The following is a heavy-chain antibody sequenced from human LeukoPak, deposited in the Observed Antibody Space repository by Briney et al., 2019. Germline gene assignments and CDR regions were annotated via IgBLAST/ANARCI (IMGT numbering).Heavy chain of an antibody. CDR2: IYYSGGT. Sequence: PSETLSLTCTVSGGSISTYYWTWIRQPPGKGPEWIGYIYYSGGTNYNPSLKSRVTISINTSKNQFSLKLSSVTAADTAVYYCARDRGYSYDLDYWGQGTLVTVSS. D-gene: IGHD5-18*01. J-gene: IGHJ4*02. CDR3: ARDRGYSYDLDY. V-gene: IGHV4-59*01. CDR1: GGSISTYY.